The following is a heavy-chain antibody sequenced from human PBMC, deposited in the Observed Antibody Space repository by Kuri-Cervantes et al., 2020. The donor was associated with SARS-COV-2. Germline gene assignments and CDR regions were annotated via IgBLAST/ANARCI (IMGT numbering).Heavy chain of an antibody. J-gene: IGHJ4*02. D-gene: IGHD1-1*01. Sequence: ASVKVSCKASGYTFTSYDINWVRQATGQGLEWMGWMNPNSGNTGYAQKFQGRVTNTRNTSISTAYMELRSLRSDDTAVYYCAREDWNDAGVFDYWGQGTLVTVSS. CDR1: GYTFTSYD. CDR2: MNPNSGNT. CDR3: AREDWNDAGVFDY. V-gene: IGHV1-8*03.